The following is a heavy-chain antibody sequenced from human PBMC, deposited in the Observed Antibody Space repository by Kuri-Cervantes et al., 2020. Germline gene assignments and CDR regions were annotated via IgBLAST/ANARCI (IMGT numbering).Heavy chain of an antibody. J-gene: IGHJ3*02. V-gene: IGHV3-9*01. D-gene: IGHD3-9*01. CDR1: GFTFDDYA. CDR3: ARDKPRGVYDITHKEAFDI. CDR2: ISRSSSGI. Sequence: SLKISCAASGFTFDDYAMHWVRQAPGKGLEWVSGISRSSSGIGYADSVKGRFTISRDNAKKSLYLQMNSLRAEDTAVYYCARDKPRGVYDITHKEAFDIWGQGTMVTVSS.